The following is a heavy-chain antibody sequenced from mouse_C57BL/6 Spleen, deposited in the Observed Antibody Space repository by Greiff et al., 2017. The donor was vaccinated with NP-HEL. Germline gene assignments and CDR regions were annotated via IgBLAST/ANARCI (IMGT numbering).Heavy chain of an antibody. CDR1: GYTFTSYW. Sequence: QVQLQQPGAELVKPGASVKLSCKASGYTFTSYWMQWVKQRPGQGLEWIGEIDPSDSYTNYNQKFKGKATLTVDTSSRTAYMQLSSLTSEDSAVYYCARWGNDGYYPYYFDYWGQGTTLTVSS. J-gene: IGHJ2*01. CDR3: ARWGNDGYYPYYFDY. CDR2: IDPSDSYT. V-gene: IGHV1-50*01. D-gene: IGHD2-3*01.